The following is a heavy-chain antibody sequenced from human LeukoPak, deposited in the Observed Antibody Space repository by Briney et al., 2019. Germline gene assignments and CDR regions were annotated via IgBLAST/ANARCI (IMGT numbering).Heavy chain of an antibody. CDR2: ISGSGGST. J-gene: IGHJ4*02. V-gene: IGHV3-23*01. D-gene: IGHD3-10*01. CDR1: GGTFSSYA. Sequence: GASVKVSCKASGGTFSSYAMSWVRQAPGKGLEWVSAISGSGGSTYYADSVKGRFTISRDNSKNTLYLQMNSLRAEDTAVYYCAKSPPLWFGESHYFDYWGQGTLVTVSS. CDR3: AKSPPLWFGESHYFDY.